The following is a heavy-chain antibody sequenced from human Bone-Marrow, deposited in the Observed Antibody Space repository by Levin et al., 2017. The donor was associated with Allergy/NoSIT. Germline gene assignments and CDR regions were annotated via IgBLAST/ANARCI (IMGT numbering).Heavy chain of an antibody. D-gene: IGHD5-18*01. V-gene: IGHV4-59*12. CDR2: LNHIGST. CDR3: ARGVSYDT. Sequence: SQTLSLTCSVSGGTIKNYYWSWIRQPPGKGLEWIGYLNHIGSTNYNPSLKSRVTISVDMSKNEVSLRLNSVTAADTAVYYCARGVSYDTWGQGRLVTVSS. CDR1: GGTIKNYY. J-gene: IGHJ5*02.